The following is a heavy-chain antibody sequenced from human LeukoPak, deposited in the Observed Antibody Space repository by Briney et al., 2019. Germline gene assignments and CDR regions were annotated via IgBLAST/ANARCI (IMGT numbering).Heavy chain of an antibody. J-gene: IGHJ6*03. CDR2: MNPNSGNT. Sequence: ASVKVSCKASGYTFTSYDINWVRQATGQGLEWMGWMNPNSGNTGYAQKFQGRVTITRNTSISTAYMELSSLRSEDTAVYYCARARREMATTQGAYYYYMDVWGKGTTVTVSS. CDR1: GYTFTSYD. V-gene: IGHV1-8*03. CDR3: ARARREMATTQGAYYYYMDV. D-gene: IGHD5-24*01.